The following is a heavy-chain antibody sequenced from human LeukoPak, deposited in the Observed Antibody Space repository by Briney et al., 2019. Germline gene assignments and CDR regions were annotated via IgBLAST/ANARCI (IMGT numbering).Heavy chain of an antibody. CDR3: ARDLRYCSGGSCYFAFDI. V-gene: IGHV4-61*01. Sequence: PSETLSLTCTVSGGSVSSGSYYWSWIRQPPGKGLEWIGYIDYSGSTNYNPSLKSRVTISVDTSKNQFSLKLSSVTAADTAVYYCARDLRYCSGGSCYFAFDIWGQGTMVTVSS. J-gene: IGHJ3*02. D-gene: IGHD2-15*01. CDR1: GGSVSSGSYY. CDR2: IDYSGST.